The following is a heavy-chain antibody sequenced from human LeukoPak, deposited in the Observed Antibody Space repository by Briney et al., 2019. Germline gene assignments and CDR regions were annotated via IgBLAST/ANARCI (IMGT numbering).Heavy chain of an antibody. V-gene: IGHV4-59*11. CDR1: GGSISSHY. CDR3: ARGPIGTIGAFGRSTRGTGWFDP. J-gene: IGHJ5*02. Sequence: PSETLSLTCTVSGGSISSHYWSWIRQPPGKGLEWIGYIYYSGSTNYNPSLKSRVTISVDTSKNQFSLKLSSVTAADTAVYYCARGPIGTIGAFGRSTRGTGWFDPWGQGTLVTVSS. D-gene: IGHD3-3*01. CDR2: IYYSGST.